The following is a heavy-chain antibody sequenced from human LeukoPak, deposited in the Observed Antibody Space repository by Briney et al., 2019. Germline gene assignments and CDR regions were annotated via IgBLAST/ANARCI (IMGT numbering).Heavy chain of an antibody. J-gene: IGHJ4*02. D-gene: IGHD1-26*01. CDR1: GGSFSGYY. Sequence: SETLSLTCAVYGGSFSGYYWSWIRQPPGKGREWIGEINHSGSATYNPSLKSRVTISVDTSKNQFSLNLNSVTAADTAVYYCARVQAEVGPGHWGQGTLVTVSS. CDR3: ARVQAEVGPGH. V-gene: IGHV4-34*01. CDR2: INHSGSA.